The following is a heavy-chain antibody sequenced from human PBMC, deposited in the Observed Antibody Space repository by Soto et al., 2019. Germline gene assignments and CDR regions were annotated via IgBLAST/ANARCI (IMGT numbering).Heavy chain of an antibody. Sequence: QVQLVESGGGVVQPGRSLRLSCAASGFTFSSHGMHWVRQAPGKVLEWVAVIWHDGSQEYYADSVRGRFTISRDNSKNMVYQKMNRRRDEETTVYRCERVGPLTTDCGMDVWGQGTTVTVSS. D-gene: IGHD4-17*01. V-gene: IGHV3-33*01. CDR1: GFTFSSHG. CDR3: ERVGPLTTDCGMDV. CDR2: IWHDGSQE. J-gene: IGHJ6*02.